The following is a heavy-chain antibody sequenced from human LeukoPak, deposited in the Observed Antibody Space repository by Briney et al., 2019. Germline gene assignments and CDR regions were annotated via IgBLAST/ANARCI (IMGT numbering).Heavy chain of an antibody. CDR1: GFTFSSYA. CDR3: ARGDRFDP. CDR2: ISGSGGST. J-gene: IGHJ5*02. V-gene: IGHV3-23*01. Sequence: GGSLRLSCAASGFTFSSYAMSWVRQAPGKGLGWVSAISGSGGSTYYADSVKGRFTISRDNSKNTLYLHMNSLRTEDTAVYYCARGDRFDPWGQGTLVTVSS.